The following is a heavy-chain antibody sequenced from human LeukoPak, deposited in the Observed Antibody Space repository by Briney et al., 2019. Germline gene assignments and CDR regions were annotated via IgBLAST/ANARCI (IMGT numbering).Heavy chain of an antibody. CDR2: MYPGDSDT. V-gene: IGHV5-51*01. D-gene: IGHD3/OR15-3a*01. CDR1: GHSFTNYW. Sequence: GESLKISCKGSGHSFTNYWILWVRQMPGKGLEWMGMMYPGDSDTRYSPSFQGQVTISADKSISTAFLQWGSLKASDTAMYYCARQAVPGLLFFDSWGQGTLVTVSS. CDR3: ARQAVPGLLFFDS. J-gene: IGHJ4*02.